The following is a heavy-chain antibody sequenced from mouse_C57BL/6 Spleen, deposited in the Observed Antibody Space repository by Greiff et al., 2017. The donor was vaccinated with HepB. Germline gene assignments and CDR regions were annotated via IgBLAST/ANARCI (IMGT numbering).Heavy chain of an antibody. CDR1: GYTFTSYW. CDR3: ARREDWDGGFAY. D-gene: IGHD4-1*01. CDR2: IDPSDSET. Sequence: VQLQQPGAELVRPGSSVKLSCKASGYTFTSYWMHWVKQRPIQGLEWIGNIDPSDSETHYNQKFKDKATLTVDKSSSTAYMQLSSLTSEDSAVYYCARREDWDGGFAYWGQGTLVTVSA. V-gene: IGHV1-52*01. J-gene: IGHJ3*01.